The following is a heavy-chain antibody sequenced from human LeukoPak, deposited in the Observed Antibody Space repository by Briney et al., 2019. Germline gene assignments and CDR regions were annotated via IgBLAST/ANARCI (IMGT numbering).Heavy chain of an antibody. CDR3: ARQSFQGIVVVPAASDC. Sequence: GGSLRLSCAASGFTFSSYSMNWVRQAPGKGLEWVSYISSSSSTIYYADSVKGRFTISRDNAKNSLYLQMNSLRAEDTAVYYCARQSFQGIVVVPAASDCWGQGTLVTVSS. CDR2: ISSSSSTI. CDR1: GFTFSSYS. J-gene: IGHJ4*02. V-gene: IGHV3-48*01. D-gene: IGHD2-2*01.